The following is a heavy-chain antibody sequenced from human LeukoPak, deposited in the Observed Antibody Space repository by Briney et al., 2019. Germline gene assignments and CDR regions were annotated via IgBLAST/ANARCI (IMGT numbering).Heavy chain of an antibody. CDR3: AELGITMIGGV. D-gene: IGHD3-10*02. V-gene: IGHV3-48*04. CDR2: ISSSGSTI. CDR1: GSTFSSHG. J-gene: IGHJ6*04. Sequence: PGGSLRLSCTASGSTFSSHGMNWVRQAPGKGLEWVSYISSSGSTIYYADSVKGRFTISRDNAKNSLYLQMNSLRAEDTAVYYCAELGITMIGGVWGKGTTVTISS.